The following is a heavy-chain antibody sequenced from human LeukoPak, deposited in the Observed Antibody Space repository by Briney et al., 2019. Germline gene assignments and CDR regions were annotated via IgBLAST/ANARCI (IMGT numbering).Heavy chain of an antibody. CDR3: ARVYYSSSYDYWYFDL. Sequence: SGTLSLTCAVSGGSISSSNWWSWVRQPPGKGLEWIGEIYHSGSTNYNPSLKSRVTISVDKSKNQFSLKLTSVTAADTAVYYCARVYYSSSYDYWYFDLWGRGTLVTVSS. CDR1: GGSISSSNW. J-gene: IGHJ2*01. D-gene: IGHD6-13*01. CDR2: IYHSGST. V-gene: IGHV4-4*02.